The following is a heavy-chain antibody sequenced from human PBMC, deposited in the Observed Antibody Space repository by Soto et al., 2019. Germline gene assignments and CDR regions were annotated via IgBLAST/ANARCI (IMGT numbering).Heavy chain of an antibody. V-gene: IGHV1-18*01. CDR3: SRGYSYGSYWYFDL. D-gene: IGHD5-18*01. Sequence: QVQLVQSGAEVKKPGASVKVSCKASGFSFTTYGVTWVRQAPGQGLEWTGWITVDNGNTHYAQNLQGRVTMTTDTSPNTAYMELWRLRSDDTAVYYCSRGYSYGSYWYFDLWGRGTLVTVSS. CDR2: ITVDNGNT. J-gene: IGHJ2*01. CDR1: GFSFTTYG.